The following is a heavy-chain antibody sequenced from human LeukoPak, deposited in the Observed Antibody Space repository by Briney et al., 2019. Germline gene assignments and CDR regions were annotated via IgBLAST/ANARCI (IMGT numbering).Heavy chain of an antibody. CDR1: GGSISSYY. CDR2: IYYSGST. CDR3: AREGYYDSSGYRPA. D-gene: IGHD3-22*01. V-gene: IGHV4-59*12. J-gene: IGHJ4*02. Sequence: SETLSLTCTVSGGSISSYYWSWIRQPPGKGLEWIGYIYYSGSTYYNPSLKSRVTISVDTSKNQFSLKLSSVTAADTAVYYCAREGYYDSSGYRPAWGQGTLVTVSS.